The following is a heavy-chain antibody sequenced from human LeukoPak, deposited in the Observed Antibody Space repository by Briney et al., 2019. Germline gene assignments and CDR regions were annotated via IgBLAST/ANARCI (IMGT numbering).Heavy chain of an antibody. CDR1: GFTFSSYG. V-gene: IGHV3-30*03. J-gene: IGHJ4*02. CDR3: ARTRIANDSSGYYFRFDY. CDR2: ISYDGSNK. Sequence: GGSLRLSCAASGFTFSSYGMHWVRQAPGKGLEWVAVISYDGSNKYYADSVKGRFTISRDNSKNTLYLQMNSLRAEDTAVYYCARTRIANDSSGYYFRFDYWGQGTLVTVSS. D-gene: IGHD3-22*01.